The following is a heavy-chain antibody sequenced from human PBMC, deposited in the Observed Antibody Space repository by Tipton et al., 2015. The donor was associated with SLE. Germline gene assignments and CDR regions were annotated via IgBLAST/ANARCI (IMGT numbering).Heavy chain of an antibody. CDR3: ARERPADY. Sequence: TLSLTCTVSGGSISSHYWSWIRQPPGKGLEWIGSIYYSGSTYYNPSLKSRVTISVDTSKNQFSLKLSSVTAADTAVYYCARERPADYWGQGTLVTVSS. CDR1: GGSISSHY. V-gene: IGHV4-59*11. J-gene: IGHJ4*02. CDR2: IYYSGST.